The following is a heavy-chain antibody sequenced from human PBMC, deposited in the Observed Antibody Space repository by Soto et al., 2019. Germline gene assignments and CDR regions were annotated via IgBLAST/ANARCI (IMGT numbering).Heavy chain of an antibody. V-gene: IGHV4-30-4*01. D-gene: IGHD2-15*01. CDR2: IYYSGST. CDR3: ARGKVVVVAATRVPPPKDNWFDP. CDR1: GGSISSGDYY. Sequence: SETLSLTCTVSGGSISSGDYYWSWIRQPPGKGLEWIGYIYYSGSTYYNPSLKSRVTISVDTSKNQFSLKLSSVTAADTAVYYCARGKVVVVAATRVPPPKDNWFDPWGQGTLVTVSS. J-gene: IGHJ5*02.